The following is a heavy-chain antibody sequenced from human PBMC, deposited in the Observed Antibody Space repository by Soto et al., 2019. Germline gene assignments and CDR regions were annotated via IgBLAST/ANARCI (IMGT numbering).Heavy chain of an antibody. CDR2: ISSSSSYI. CDR1: GFTFSSYS. Sequence: GGSLRLSCAASGFTFSSYSMNWVRQAPGKGLVLVSSISSSSSYIYYADSVKGRFTISRDNAKNSLYLQMNSLRAEDTAVYYCARGSSAAMGTYYYYYGMDVWGQGTTVTVSS. D-gene: IGHD2-2*01. V-gene: IGHV3-21*01. CDR3: ARGSSAAMGTYYYYYGMDV. J-gene: IGHJ6*02.